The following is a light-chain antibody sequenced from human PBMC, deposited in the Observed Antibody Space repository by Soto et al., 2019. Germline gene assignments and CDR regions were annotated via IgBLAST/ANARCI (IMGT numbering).Light chain of an antibody. CDR3: MQGTHWPIT. CDR1: QSLLHSDGTAY. V-gene: IGKV2-30*02. J-gene: IGKJ5*01. Sequence: DVVMTQSPLSLPVTLGQPASISCRSNQSLLHSDGTAYFSWFQQRPGRSPRRLIYKVSNRDSGVPARFSGSGSGTDFALKISRVEAEDVGVSYCMQGTHWPITFGQGTRLEI. CDR2: KVS.